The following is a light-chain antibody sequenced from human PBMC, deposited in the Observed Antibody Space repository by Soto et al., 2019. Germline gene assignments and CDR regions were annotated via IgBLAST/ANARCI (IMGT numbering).Light chain of an antibody. CDR2: DAA. CDR1: QSISSW. CDR3: QQSYSTPPIT. J-gene: IGKJ5*01. Sequence: DVQMTQSPSTLSASVGDRVTITCRASQSISSWLAWYQQKPGKAPRLLIYDAASLKTGVPSRFSGSGSGTNFTLTISSLQPDDFATYYCQQSYSTPPITFGQGTRLEIK. V-gene: IGKV1-5*01.